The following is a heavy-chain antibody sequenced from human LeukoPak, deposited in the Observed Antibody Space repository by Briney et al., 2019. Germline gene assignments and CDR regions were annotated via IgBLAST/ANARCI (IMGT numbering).Heavy chain of an antibody. CDR2: MNPNSGNT. CDR3: ARRGYSYGYGYYYYYMDV. Sequence: ASVKVSCKASGYTFTGYYMHWVRQAPGQGLEWMGWMNPNSGNTGYAQKFQGRITITRDAAKSTAYMELSSLRSEDTAVYYCARRGYSYGYGYYYYYMDVWGKGTTVTVSS. CDR1: GYTFTGYY. D-gene: IGHD5-18*01. J-gene: IGHJ6*03. V-gene: IGHV1-8*03.